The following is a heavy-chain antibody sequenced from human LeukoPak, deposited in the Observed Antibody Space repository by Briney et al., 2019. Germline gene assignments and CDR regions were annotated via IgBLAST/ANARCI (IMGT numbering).Heavy chain of an antibody. CDR2: ISGSGGST. J-gene: IGHJ3*02. CDR1: GFTFSSYA. CDR3: AKAAKNSGSYQDDAFDI. D-gene: IGHD1-26*01. Sequence: GGSLRLSCAASGFTFSSYAMSWVRQAPGKGLEWVSAISGSGGSTYYADSVKGRFTISRDNSKNTLYLQMNSLRAEDTAVYYCAKAAKNSGSYQDDAFDIWGQGTMVTVSS. V-gene: IGHV3-23*01.